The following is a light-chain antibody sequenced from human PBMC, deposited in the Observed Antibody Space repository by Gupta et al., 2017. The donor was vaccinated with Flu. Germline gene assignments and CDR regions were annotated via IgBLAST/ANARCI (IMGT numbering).Light chain of an antibody. CDR2: KTS. J-gene: IGKJ1*01. V-gene: IGKV1-5*03. CDR3: QQDNSYPWT. CDR1: QSVGSW. Sequence: GDRGTSTCRASQSVGSWLAWYQQKPGKAPKPLIYKTSTLESGVPSRFSGSGSETEFTLTISSLQPDDFAAYYCQQDNSYPWTFGQGTKVEIK.